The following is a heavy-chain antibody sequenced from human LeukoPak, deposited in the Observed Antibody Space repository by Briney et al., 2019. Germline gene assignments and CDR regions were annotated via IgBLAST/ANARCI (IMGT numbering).Heavy chain of an antibody. CDR1: GVNFDDYA. Sequence: GGSLRLSCAASGVNFDDYAVHWVRQSPGTGLEWVAGLNWDSRSMAYADSVRGRFTISIDYAKNSLYLQINSVRAEDTAVYYCATEGEIGYGYLYWGQGTLVTVPS. D-gene: IGHD5-18*01. CDR2: LNWDSRSM. J-gene: IGHJ4*02. CDR3: ATEGEIGYGYLY. V-gene: IGHV3-9*01.